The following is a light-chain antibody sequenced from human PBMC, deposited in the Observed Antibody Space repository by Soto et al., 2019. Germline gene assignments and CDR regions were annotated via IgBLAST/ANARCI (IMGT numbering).Light chain of an antibody. V-gene: IGKV3-15*01. CDR3: QQYNNWPPWT. CDR2: GAS. J-gene: IGKJ1*01. Sequence: EIVMTQSPATLSVSPGERATLSCRASQSVSSNLAWYQQNPGQPPRHLIYGASTRAPGLPARFIGSGSGTEFNLTISSPQSEDFAVYYCQQYNNWPPWTFGQGTKVEIK. CDR1: QSVSSN.